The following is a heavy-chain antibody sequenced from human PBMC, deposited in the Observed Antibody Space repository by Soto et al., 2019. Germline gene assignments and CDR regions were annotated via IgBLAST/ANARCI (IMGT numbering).Heavy chain of an antibody. J-gene: IGHJ6*02. CDR1: GFTFSSYA. CDR3: AKDQYSSSSESWYYYYGMDV. Sequence: PGGSLRLSCAASGFTFSSYAMSWVRQAPGKGLEWVSAISGSGGSTYYADSVKGRFTISRDNSKNTLYLQMNSLRAEDTAVYYCAKDQYSSSSESWYYYYGMDVWGQGTTVTVSS. D-gene: IGHD6-6*01. V-gene: IGHV3-23*01. CDR2: ISGSGGST.